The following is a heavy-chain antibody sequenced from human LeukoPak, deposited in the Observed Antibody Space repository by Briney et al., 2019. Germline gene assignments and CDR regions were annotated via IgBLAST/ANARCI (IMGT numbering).Heavy chain of an antibody. CDR3: GKGRERDYNCLDS. D-gene: IGHD5-24*01. Sequence: GGSLRLSCAASGFTFSSYEMNWVRQAPGKGLEWVAFIRHDGTEYHTDSVKGRFTISRDNSKSTLFLQMNSLGAEDTAVYYCGKGRERDYNCLDSWGQGTLVTVSS. CDR2: IRHDGTE. V-gene: IGHV3-30*02. CDR1: GFTFSSYE. J-gene: IGHJ4*02.